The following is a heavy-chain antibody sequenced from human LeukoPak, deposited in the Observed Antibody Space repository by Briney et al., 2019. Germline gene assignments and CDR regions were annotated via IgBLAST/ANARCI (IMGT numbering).Heavy chain of an antibody. D-gene: IGHD3-10*01. CDR3: TKKLRHLAY. V-gene: IGHV3-7*01. Sequence: GGSLRLSCAASGFTFSDYWMGWVRQAPGKGLEWVANIKQDGSEKYYVDSVKGRFTISRDNAKNSLFLQMNSLRAEDTAVYYCTKKLRHLAYWGQGTLVTVSS. CDR2: IKQDGSEK. J-gene: IGHJ4*02. CDR1: GFTFSDYW.